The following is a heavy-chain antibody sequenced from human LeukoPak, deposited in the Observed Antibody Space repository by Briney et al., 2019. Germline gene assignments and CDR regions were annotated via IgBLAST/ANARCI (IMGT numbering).Heavy chain of an antibody. D-gene: IGHD2-15*01. CDR2: IWYDGSNK. V-gene: IGHV3-33*06. CDR3: AKGGGYCSGGSCKQGYFDY. Sequence: PGRSLRLSCAACGFTFSSYGMHWVRQAPGKGLEWVAVIWYDGSNKYCADSVKGRFTISRDNSKNTLYLQMNSLRAEDTAVYYCAKGGGYCSGGSCKQGYFDYWGQGTPVTVSS. CDR1: GFTFSSYG. J-gene: IGHJ4*02.